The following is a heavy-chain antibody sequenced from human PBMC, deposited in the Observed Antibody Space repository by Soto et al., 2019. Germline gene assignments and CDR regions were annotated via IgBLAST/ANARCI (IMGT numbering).Heavy chain of an antibody. CDR2: ISSSSSYI. J-gene: IGHJ6*03. Sequence: PGGSLRLSCAASGFTFSSYSMNWVRQAPGKGLEWVSSISSSSSYIYYADSVKGRFTISRDNAKNSLYLQMNSLRAEDTAVYYCARDGYGVDYYYYMDVWGQGTTVTVSS. CDR3: ARDGYGVDYYYYMDV. V-gene: IGHV3-21*01. D-gene: IGHD4-17*01. CDR1: GFTFSSYS.